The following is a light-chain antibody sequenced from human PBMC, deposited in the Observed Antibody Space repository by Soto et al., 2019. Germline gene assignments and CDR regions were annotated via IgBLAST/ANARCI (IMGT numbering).Light chain of an antibody. CDR3: SSFAGSNNFPYV. J-gene: IGLJ1*01. CDR1: SSDVGAYDY. Sequence: QSALTHPPSASGSPVQSVTISCTGTSSDVGAYDYVSWYQQHPGKAPKLMIYEINKRPSGVPDRFSGSKSGNTASLTVSGLQAEDEADYYCSSFAGSNNFPYVFGTGTKLTVL. V-gene: IGLV2-8*01. CDR2: EIN.